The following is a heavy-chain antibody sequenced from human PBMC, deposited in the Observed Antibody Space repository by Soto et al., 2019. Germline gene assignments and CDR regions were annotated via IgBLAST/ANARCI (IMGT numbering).Heavy chain of an antibody. CDR3: VRDVVVPAAGYMDV. V-gene: IGHV1-46*03. CDR2: INPSGGTT. D-gene: IGHD2-2*01. Sequence: QVPLVQSGAEVKKPGASVKVSCKASGYTFTSHYMHWVRQAPGQGLEWMGIINPSGGTTSYAQKFQGRVTMTRDTSTSTVYMEVSSLRSEDSAVYYCVRDVVVPAAGYMDVRGKGTPVTVSS. J-gene: IGHJ6*03. CDR1: GYTFTSHY.